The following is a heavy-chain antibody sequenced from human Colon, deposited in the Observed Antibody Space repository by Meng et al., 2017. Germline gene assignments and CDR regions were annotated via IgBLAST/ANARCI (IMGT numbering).Heavy chain of an antibody. D-gene: IGHD6-19*01. CDR3: ARERLSSGWYGGRWFDP. CDR2: INQSGST. J-gene: IGHJ5*02. CDR1: GGVFSGYF. V-gene: IGHV4-34*01. Sequence: VQLQQWGAGLLEPTVTLSLTFSVNGGVFSGYFWSWIRQPPGKALEWIGEINQSGSTNYNPSLKSRVTISVNTSMDQFSLKLSSVTAADTAVYYCARERLSSGWYGGRWFDPWGQGTLVTVSS.